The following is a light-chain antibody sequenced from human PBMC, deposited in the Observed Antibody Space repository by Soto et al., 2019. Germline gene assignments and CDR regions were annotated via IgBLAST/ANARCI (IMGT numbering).Light chain of an antibody. Sequence: QSVLTQPPSVSAAPGQKVTISCSGSSSNIGNNYVSWYQQLPGTAPKLLIYDNNKRPSGIPDRFSGSKSGTSATLGITGLQTGDEADYYCGTWEVFGGGTKLTFL. CDR2: DNN. J-gene: IGLJ2*01. V-gene: IGLV1-51*01. CDR1: SSNIGNNY. CDR3: GTWEV.